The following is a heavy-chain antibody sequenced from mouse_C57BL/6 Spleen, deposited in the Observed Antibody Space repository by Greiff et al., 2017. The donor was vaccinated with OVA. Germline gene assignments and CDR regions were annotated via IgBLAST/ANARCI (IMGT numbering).Heavy chain of an antibody. Sequence: EVKLVESGGGLVQSGRSLRLSCATSGFTFSDFYMEWVRQAPGKGLEWIAASRNKANDYTTEYSASVKGRFIVSRDTSQSILYLQMNALRAEDTAMYYCARAPHYYGSSWGYFDVWGTGTTVTVSS. CDR1: GFTFSDFY. V-gene: IGHV7-1*01. CDR2: SRNKANDYTT. CDR3: ARAPHYYGSSWGYFDV. J-gene: IGHJ1*03. D-gene: IGHD1-1*01.